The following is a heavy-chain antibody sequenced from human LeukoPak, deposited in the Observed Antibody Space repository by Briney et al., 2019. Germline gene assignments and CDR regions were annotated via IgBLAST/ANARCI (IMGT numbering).Heavy chain of an antibody. CDR1: GYTFTSYG. V-gene: IGHV1-2*06. Sequence: ASVKVSCKASGYTFTSYGISWVRQAPGQGLEWMGRINPNSGGTNYAQKFQGRVTMTRDTSISTAYMELSRLRSDDTAVYYCVSRDDSYFDYWGQGTLVTVSS. D-gene: IGHD2-21*02. CDR3: VSRDDSYFDY. CDR2: INPNSGGT. J-gene: IGHJ4*02.